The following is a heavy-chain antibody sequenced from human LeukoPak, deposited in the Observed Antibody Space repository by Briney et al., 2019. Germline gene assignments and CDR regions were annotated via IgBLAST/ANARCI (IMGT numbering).Heavy chain of an antibody. CDR1: GFTFSSHW. Sequence: GGSLRLSCTASGFTFSSHWMHWVRQPPAKGLVWVSGINSDGRDTYYADSVKGRFTISRDNAKNALYLQMNSLSAEDTAVYYCYGGNAESWGQGTLVTVSS. J-gene: IGHJ1*01. D-gene: IGHD4-23*01. CDR2: INSDGRDT. CDR3: YGGNAES. V-gene: IGHV3-74*01.